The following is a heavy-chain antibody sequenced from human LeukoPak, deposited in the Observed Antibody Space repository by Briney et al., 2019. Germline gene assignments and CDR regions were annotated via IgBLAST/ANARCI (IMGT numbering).Heavy chain of an antibody. J-gene: IGHJ4*02. CDR1: GGSISSYY. V-gene: IGHV4-59*01. Sequence: SETLSLTCTVSGGSISSYYWSWIRQPPGEGLEWIGYIYYSGSTNYNPSLKSRVTISVDTSKNQFSLKLSSVTAADTAVYYCARGVRYFDYYFDYWGQGTLVTVSS. CDR3: ARGVRYFDYYFDY. D-gene: IGHD3-9*01. CDR2: IYYSGST.